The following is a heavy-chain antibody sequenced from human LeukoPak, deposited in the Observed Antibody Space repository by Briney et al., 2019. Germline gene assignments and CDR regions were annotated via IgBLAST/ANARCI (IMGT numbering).Heavy chain of an antibody. D-gene: IGHD1-7*01. Sequence: GGSLRLSCAASGFTFVGYVISGVGQAPGRGRGGASAISGSGVNTYYADSVKGRFTISRDTSKNTLYLQMNSLRAEDTAVYYCAKFADWDYSSLDYWGQGTLVTVSS. J-gene: IGHJ4*02. CDR1: GFTFVGYV. CDR2: ISGSGVNT. V-gene: IGHV3-23*01. CDR3: AKFADWDYSSLDY.